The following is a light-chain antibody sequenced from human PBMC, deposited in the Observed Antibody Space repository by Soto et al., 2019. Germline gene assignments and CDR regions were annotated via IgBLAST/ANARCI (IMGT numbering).Light chain of an antibody. CDR1: QIISTY. CDR3: QQSYSAPWT. V-gene: IGKV1-39*01. Sequence: DIQMTQSPSSLSASVGDRVTITCRTSQIISTYLNWYQQRPGKAPKLLIYAASSLQSGVPSRFRGGGSGTDFTLIITSLQPEDFATYYRQQSYSAPWTFDQGTKEDI. J-gene: IGKJ1*01. CDR2: AAS.